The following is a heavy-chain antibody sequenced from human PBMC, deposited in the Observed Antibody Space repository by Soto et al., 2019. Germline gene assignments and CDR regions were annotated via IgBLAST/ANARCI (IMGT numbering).Heavy chain of an antibody. Sequence: QVQLVQSGAEVKKPGASVKVSCKASGYTFTSYGISWVRQAPGQGLEWMGWISAYNGNTNYAQKLQGRVTMTTDTSTSTAYMELRSLRSDEMAVYHCMTAAYYHYGDYPGCMDVWGQGTTVTVSS. CDR3: MTAAYYHYGDYPGCMDV. CDR1: GYTFTSYG. J-gene: IGHJ6*02. V-gene: IGHV1-18*03. CDR2: ISAYNGNT. D-gene: IGHD4-17*01.